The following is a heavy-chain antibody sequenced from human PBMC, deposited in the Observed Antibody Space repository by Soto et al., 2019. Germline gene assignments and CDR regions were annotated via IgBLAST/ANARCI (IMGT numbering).Heavy chain of an antibody. D-gene: IGHD2-8*01. CDR2: SHNSGST. V-gene: IGHV4-30-4*08. Sequence: ASETLSLTCTVSGASLSTGDSYWSWIRQPPGKGLEWIGYSHNSGSTYYNPSLRGRATMSVDTSKNQFSLKLSSVTATDTAVYFCAREIRYCTNGVCHPYGMDVWGQGTTVTVSS. J-gene: IGHJ6*02. CDR3: AREIRYCTNGVCHPYGMDV. CDR1: GASLSTGDSY.